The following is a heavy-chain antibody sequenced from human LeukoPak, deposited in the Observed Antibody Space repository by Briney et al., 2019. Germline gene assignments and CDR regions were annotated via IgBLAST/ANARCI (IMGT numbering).Heavy chain of an antibody. CDR3: ARGANVLRYFE. CDR1: GFTFSSYS. CDR2: ISSSSSYI. J-gene: IGHJ4*02. Sequence: GGSLRLSCAASGFTFSSYSMNWVRQAPGKGLEWVSSISSSSSYIYYTDSVKGRFTISRDNAKNSLYLQMNSLRAEDTAVYYCARGANVLRYFERGQGTLVTVSS. V-gene: IGHV3-21*01. D-gene: IGHD3-9*01.